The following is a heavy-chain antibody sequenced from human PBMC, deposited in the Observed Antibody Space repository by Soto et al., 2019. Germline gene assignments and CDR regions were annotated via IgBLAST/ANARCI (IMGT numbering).Heavy chain of an antibody. D-gene: IGHD1-7*01. CDR1: GFTFSSYA. J-gene: IGHJ6*02. Sequence: EVQLLESGGGLVQPGGSLRLSCAASGFTFSSYAMNWVRQAPGKGLEWVSTISASGGSTYYADSVKGRFTISRDNSKNTLYLQMNSLRAEDTAVYYCAKDQNSLDYGMDVWGQGTTVTVSS. V-gene: IGHV3-23*01. CDR2: ISASGGST. CDR3: AKDQNSLDYGMDV.